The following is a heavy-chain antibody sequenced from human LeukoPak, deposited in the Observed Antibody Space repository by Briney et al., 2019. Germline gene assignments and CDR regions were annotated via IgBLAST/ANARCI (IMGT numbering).Heavy chain of an antibody. CDR3: AAGIRYFDWLPDQHFDY. Sequence: SVEVSCKASGFIFNSSAVQWVRQARGQRLDWIGWIVVGSGNTNYAQKFQERVTITRDMSTSTAYMELSSLRSEDTAVYYCAAGIRYFDWLPDQHFDYWGQGTLVTVSS. CDR1: GFIFNSSA. V-gene: IGHV1-58*01. D-gene: IGHD3-9*01. J-gene: IGHJ4*02. CDR2: IVVGSGNT.